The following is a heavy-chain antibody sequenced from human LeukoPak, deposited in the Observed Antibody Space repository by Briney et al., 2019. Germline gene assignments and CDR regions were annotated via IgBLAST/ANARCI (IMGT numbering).Heavy chain of an antibody. Sequence: SVKVSCKASGGTFSSYAISWVRQAPGQGLEWMGGIIPIFGTANYAQKLQGRVTMTTDTFTSTAYMELRSLRSDDTAVYYCARARTTSKYYDFWSGYPPAAFDIWGQGTMVTVSS. J-gene: IGHJ3*02. CDR3: ARARTTSKYYDFWSGYPPAAFDI. CDR1: GGTFSSYA. V-gene: IGHV1-69*05. CDR2: IIPIFGTA. D-gene: IGHD3-3*01.